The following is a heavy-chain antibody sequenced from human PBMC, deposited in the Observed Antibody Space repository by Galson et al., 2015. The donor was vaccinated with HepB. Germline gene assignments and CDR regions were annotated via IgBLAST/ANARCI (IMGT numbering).Heavy chain of an antibody. CDR1: GFSLSTSGVG. D-gene: IGHD5-18*01. V-gene: IGHV2-5*02. CDR3: AHRPDLSHSNTQPGPRLSDCSFADTACSWRCL. CDR2: IYWDDDK. J-gene: IGHJ2*01. Sequence: PALVKPTQTLTLTCTFSGFSLSTSGVGVGWIRQPPGKALEWLALIYWDDDKRYSPSLKSRLTITKDTSKNQVVLTMTNMDPVDTAKYYCAHRPDLSHSNTQPGPRLSDCSFADTACSWRCLW.